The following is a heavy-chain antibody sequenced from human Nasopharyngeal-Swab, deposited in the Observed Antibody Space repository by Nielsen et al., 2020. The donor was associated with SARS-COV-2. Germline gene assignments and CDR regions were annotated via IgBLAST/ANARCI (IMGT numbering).Heavy chain of an antibody. CDR1: GYTFTGYY. CDR2: INPNSGGT. J-gene: IGHJ4*02. CDR3: ARDRYGSGSYYLDY. D-gene: IGHD3-10*01. Sequence: ASVKVSCKASGYTFTGYYMHWVRQPPGQGLEWMGWINPNSGGTNYAQKFQGRVTMTRDTSISTAYMELSRLRSDDTAVYYCARDRYGSGSYYLDYWGQGTLVTVSS. V-gene: IGHV1-2*02.